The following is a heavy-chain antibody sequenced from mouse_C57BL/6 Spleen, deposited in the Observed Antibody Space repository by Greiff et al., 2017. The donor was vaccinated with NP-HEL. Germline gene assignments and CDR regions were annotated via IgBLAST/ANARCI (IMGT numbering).Heavy chain of an antibody. CDR2: IYPRDGST. CDR1: GYTFTCYD. CDR3: AREGYSNWDWFAY. J-gene: IGHJ3*01. Sequence: QVHVKQSGPELVKPGASVKLSCKASGYTFTCYDINWVKQRPGQGLEWIGWIYPRDGSTKYNEKFKGKATLTVDTSSSTAYMELHSLTSEDSAVYFCAREGYSNWDWFAYWGQGTLVTVSA. V-gene: IGHV1-85*01. D-gene: IGHD2-5*01.